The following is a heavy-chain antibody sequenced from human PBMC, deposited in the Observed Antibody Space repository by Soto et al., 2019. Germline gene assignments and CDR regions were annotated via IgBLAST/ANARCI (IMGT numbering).Heavy chain of an antibody. D-gene: IGHD2-21*02. CDR1: GFTFRSYG. CDR3: GVDCYPLDV. J-gene: IGHJ6*02. V-gene: IGHV3-33*01. Sequence: GGSLRLSCAASGFTFRSYGMHWVRQAPGKGLEWVAVIWNDGSERYYADSVKGRFTISRDNSKNTLDLQMNSLRAEDTAVYYCGVDCYPLDVWGQGTTVTVSS. CDR2: IWNDGSER.